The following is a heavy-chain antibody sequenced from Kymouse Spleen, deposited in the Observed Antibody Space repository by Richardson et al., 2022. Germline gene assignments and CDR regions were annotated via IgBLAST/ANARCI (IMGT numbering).Heavy chain of an antibody. J-gene: IGHJ4*02. CDR2: ISSNGGST. V-gene: IGHV3-64*02. CDR3: ARERITGTSYFDY. D-gene: IGHD1-7*01. CDR1: GFTFSSYA. Sequence: EVQLVESGEGLVQPGGSLRLSCAASGFTFSSYAMHWVRQAPGKGLEYVSAISSNGGSTYYADSVKGRFTISRDNSKNTLYLQMGSLRAEDMAVYYCARERITGTSYFDYWGQGTLVTVSS.